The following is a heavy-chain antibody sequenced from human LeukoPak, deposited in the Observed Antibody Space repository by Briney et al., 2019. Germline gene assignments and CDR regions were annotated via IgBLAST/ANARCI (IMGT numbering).Heavy chain of an antibody. CDR3: ARNSGSHSDY. CDR1: GFTFSNYW. J-gene: IGHJ4*02. D-gene: IGHD1-26*01. Sequence: GGSLRLSCAASGFTFSNYWMHWVRQAPGKGLVWVSRINSDGSTTNYADSVKGRFTISRDNSKNTLYLQMNSLRAEDTAVYYCARNSGSHSDYWGQGTLVTVSS. CDR2: INSDGSTT. V-gene: IGHV3-74*01.